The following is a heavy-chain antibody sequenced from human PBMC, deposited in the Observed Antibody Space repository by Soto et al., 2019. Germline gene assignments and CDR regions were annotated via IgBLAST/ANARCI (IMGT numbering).Heavy chain of an antibody. J-gene: IGHJ4*02. CDR1: GLNFNNAW. V-gene: IGHV3-66*01. D-gene: IGHD5-18*01. Sequence: GGSLRLSCAASGLNFNNAWMRWVRQAPGKGLEWVSVIYSGGSTYYADSVKGRFTISRDNSKNTLYLQMNSLRAEDTAVYYCARNGYNYGGGYFDYWGQGTLVTVSS. CDR2: IYSGGST. CDR3: ARNGYNYGGGYFDY.